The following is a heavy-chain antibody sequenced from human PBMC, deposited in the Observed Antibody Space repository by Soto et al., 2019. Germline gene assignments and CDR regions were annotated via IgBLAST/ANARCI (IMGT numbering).Heavy chain of an antibody. CDR1: GFTFSSYA. Sequence: EVQLLESGGGLVQPGGSLRLSCAASGFTFSSYAMSWVRQAPGKGLEWVSAISGSGGSTYYADSVKGRFTISRDNSKNPLYLQMNSVRAEDTAVYYCEKDDRYIWNDVCKYGMDVLGQGTTVTVSS. J-gene: IGHJ6*02. CDR3: EKDDRYIWNDVCKYGMDV. CDR2: ISGSGGST. D-gene: IGHD1-1*01. V-gene: IGHV3-23*01.